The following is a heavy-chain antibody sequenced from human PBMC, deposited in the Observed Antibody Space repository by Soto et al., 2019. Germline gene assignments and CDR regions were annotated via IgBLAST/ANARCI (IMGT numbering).Heavy chain of an antibody. Sequence: QLQLQESGPRLVKPSETLSLTCFVSGGSISNSDYYWGWIRQPPGKGLEWIGTIYYNGNTFYNPSLKRRITMPVATTQNQFSLKLSSVTAADTAVYYGARHFDCPHAFDVWGQGTMVTVSS. V-gene: IGHV4-39*01. D-gene: IGHD2-21*01. CDR1: GGSISNSDYY. CDR2: IYYNGNT. J-gene: IGHJ3*01. CDR3: ARHFDCPHAFDV.